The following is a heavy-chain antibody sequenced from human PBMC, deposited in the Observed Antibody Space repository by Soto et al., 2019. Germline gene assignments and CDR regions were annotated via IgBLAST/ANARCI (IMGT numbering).Heavy chain of an antibody. CDR2: INPSGGST. Sequence: ASVKVSCKASGYTFTNYYMHWVRQAPGQGLEWMGIINPSGGSTSYAQKFQGRVTMTRDTSTSTVYMEVSSLRSEDTAVYYCARAGAMVRGFENWFDPWGQGTLVTVSS. D-gene: IGHD3-10*01. J-gene: IGHJ5*02. V-gene: IGHV1-46*01. CDR1: GYTFTNYY. CDR3: ARAGAMVRGFENWFDP.